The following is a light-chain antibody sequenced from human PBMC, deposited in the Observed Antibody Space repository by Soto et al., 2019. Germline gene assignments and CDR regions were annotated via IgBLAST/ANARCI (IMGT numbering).Light chain of an antibody. CDR3: QQYNSYSEA. CDR1: QNVNKW. Sequence: DIQMTQSPSTLSASVGDRVTITCRASQNVNKWLAWFQQKPGKVPKLLIFDASTLQTGVPSRFGGGGSGTEFTLTISGLQPDDFATYYCQQYNSYSEAFGQGTKVELK. V-gene: IGKV1-5*01. J-gene: IGKJ1*01. CDR2: DAS.